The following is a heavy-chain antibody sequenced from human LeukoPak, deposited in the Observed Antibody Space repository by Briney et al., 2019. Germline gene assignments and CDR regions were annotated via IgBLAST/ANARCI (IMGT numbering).Heavy chain of an antibody. D-gene: IGHD2-2*01. Sequence: ASVKVSCKASGYTFTGYYMHWVRQAPGQGLEWMGWIKADSGGTRYAQQFQGRVTMTRDTSISAAYMELSRLRSDDTAMYYCATSNFGFWGQGTLATVSS. V-gene: IGHV1-2*02. CDR3: ATSNFGF. CDR2: IKADSGGT. CDR1: GYTFTGYY. J-gene: IGHJ4*02.